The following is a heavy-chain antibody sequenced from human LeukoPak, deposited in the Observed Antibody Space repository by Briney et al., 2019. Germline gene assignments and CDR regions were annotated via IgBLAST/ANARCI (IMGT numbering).Heavy chain of an antibody. D-gene: IGHD3-3*01. CDR2: IYPGDSDT. V-gene: IGHV5-51*01. J-gene: IGHJ4*02. CDR1: GYSFTSYW. Sequence: GESLKISCKGSGYSFTSYWIGWVRQMPGKGLEWMGIIYPGDSDTRYSPSFQGQVTISADKSISTAYLQWSSLKASDTAMYYCARTYYDFWSGYYVFDYWSQGTLVTVSS. CDR3: ARTYYDFWSGYYVFDY.